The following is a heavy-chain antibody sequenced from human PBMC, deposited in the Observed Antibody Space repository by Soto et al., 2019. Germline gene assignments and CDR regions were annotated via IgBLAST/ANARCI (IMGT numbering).Heavy chain of an antibody. CDR1: GGTFSSYA. D-gene: IGHD1-20*01. CDR2: IIPIFGTA. V-gene: IGHV1-69*12. CDR3: ARSITVTVSYYYGMDI. Sequence: QVQLVQSAAEVKKPGSSVKVSCKTSGGTFSSYAISWVRQAPGQGLEWVGGIIPIFGTANYAQKFQGRVTITADESTSTAYMELSSLRSEDTAVYYCARSITVTVSYYYGMDIWGQGTTVTVSS. J-gene: IGHJ6*02.